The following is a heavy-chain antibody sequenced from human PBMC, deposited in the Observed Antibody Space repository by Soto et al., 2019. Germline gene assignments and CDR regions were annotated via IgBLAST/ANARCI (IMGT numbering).Heavy chain of an antibody. CDR3: ARLGYCSSTSCYYYYYYGMDV. Sequence: GGSLRLACAASGFTFDGYAMHWVRQAPGKGLEWVSGISWNSGSIGYADSVKGRFTISRDNAKNSLYLQMNSLRAEDTALYYCARLGYCSSTSCYYYYYYGMDVWGQGTTVTVSS. CDR1: GFTFDGYA. J-gene: IGHJ6*02. V-gene: IGHV3-9*01. CDR2: ISWNSGSI. D-gene: IGHD2-2*01.